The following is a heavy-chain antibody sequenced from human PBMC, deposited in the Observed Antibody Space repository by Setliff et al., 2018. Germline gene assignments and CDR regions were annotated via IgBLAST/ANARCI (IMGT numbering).Heavy chain of an antibody. Sequence: SVKVSCKASGGTFSSYAIRCVRQAPGQGLEWMGGIIPIFGTANYAQKFQGRVTITADKSTSTAYMELSSLRSEDTAVYYCAGGQPLVRKYYYYMDVWGKGTTVTVSS. J-gene: IGHJ6*03. CDR2: IIPIFGTA. CDR1: GGTFSSYA. D-gene: IGHD3-10*01. V-gene: IGHV1-69*06. CDR3: AGGQPLVRKYYYYMDV.